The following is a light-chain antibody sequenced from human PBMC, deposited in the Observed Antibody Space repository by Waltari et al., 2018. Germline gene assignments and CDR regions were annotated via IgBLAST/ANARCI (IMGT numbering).Light chain of an antibody. J-gene: IGKJ2*03. Sequence: DIQMTQSPSTLSSSVEDRVTITCRASQSISTLLAWFQQKPGNPPKLLIYKTFNLERGVPSRFSGSGSGTEFTLTITSLQPDDFATYYCQQYSSSSMFSFGQGTKLEIK. CDR3: QQYSSSSMFS. CDR1: QSISTL. V-gene: IGKV1-5*03. CDR2: KTF.